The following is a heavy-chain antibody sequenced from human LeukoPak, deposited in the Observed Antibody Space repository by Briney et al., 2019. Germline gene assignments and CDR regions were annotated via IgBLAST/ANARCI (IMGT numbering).Heavy chain of an antibody. J-gene: IGHJ4*02. CDR3: ARAPMVRGEYLDY. V-gene: IGHV4-4*02. CDR2: IYHSGST. Sequence: PSGTLSLTCAVSGGSISSSNWWSWVRQPPGKGLEWIGEIYHSGSTNCNPSLKSRVTISVDKSKNQFSLKLSSVTAADTAVYYCARAPMVRGEYLDYWGQGTLVTVSS. CDR1: GGSISSSNW. D-gene: IGHD3-10*01.